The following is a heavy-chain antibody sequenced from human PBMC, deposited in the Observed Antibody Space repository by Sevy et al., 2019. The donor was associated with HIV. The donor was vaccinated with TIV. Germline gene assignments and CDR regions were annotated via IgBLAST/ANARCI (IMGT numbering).Heavy chain of an antibody. J-gene: IGHJ6*02. CDR1: GFTFSSYG. D-gene: IGHD3-22*01. Sequence: GGSLRLSCAASGFTFSSYGMHWVRQAPGKGLEWVAVISYDGSNKHYADSVKGRFTISRDNSKNTLYLQMNSLRAEDTAVYYCAKDLYYYDSSGYPTDYYYGMDVWGQGTTVTVSS. CDR2: ISYDGSNK. V-gene: IGHV3-30*18. CDR3: AKDLYYYDSSGYPTDYYYGMDV.